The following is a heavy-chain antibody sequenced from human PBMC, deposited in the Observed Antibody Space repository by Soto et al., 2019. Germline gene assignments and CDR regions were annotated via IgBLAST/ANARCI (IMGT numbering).Heavy chain of an antibody. CDR1: GGTFSSYT. J-gene: IGHJ6*02. CDR2: IIPGLGTA. D-gene: IGHD3-10*01. V-gene: IGHV1-69*01. Sequence: QVQVVQSGAEVKKPGSSVKVSCKASGGTFSSYTIIWVRQAPGQGLEWMGGIIPGLGTADYVQKFQGRVTITADESTSTAYMELSSLTSEDTAVYYCARDLGSAYYYGMDIWGQGTTVTVSS. CDR3: ARDLGSAYYYGMDI.